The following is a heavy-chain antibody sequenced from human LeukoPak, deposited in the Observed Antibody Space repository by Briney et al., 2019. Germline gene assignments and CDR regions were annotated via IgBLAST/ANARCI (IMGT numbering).Heavy chain of an antibody. CDR3: ARAPYDFWRGYYYYYMDV. D-gene: IGHD3-3*01. CDR1: GFTFSSYG. Sequence: GGSLRLSCAASGFTFSSYGMHWVRQAPGKGLEWVAVIWYDGSNKYYADSVKGRFTISRDNSKNTLYLQMNSLRAEDTAVYYCARAPYDFWRGYYYYYMDVWGKGTTVTVSS. V-gene: IGHV3-33*01. CDR2: IWYDGSNK. J-gene: IGHJ6*03.